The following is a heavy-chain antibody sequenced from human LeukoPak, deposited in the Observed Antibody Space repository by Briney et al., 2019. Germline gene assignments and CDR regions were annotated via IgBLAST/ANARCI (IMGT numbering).Heavy chain of an antibody. J-gene: IGHJ4*02. V-gene: IGHV3-23*01. Sequence: GGSLRLSCAASGFTFSSYAMSWVRQAPGKGLEWVSVVSGSGGSTHYADSVKGRFTISRDNSKNTLYLQMNSLRAEDTALYYCAKGRCSSTSCPYYFDYWGQGTLVTVSS. D-gene: IGHD2-2*01. CDR3: AKGRCSSTSCPYYFDY. CDR1: GFTFSSYA. CDR2: VSGSGGST.